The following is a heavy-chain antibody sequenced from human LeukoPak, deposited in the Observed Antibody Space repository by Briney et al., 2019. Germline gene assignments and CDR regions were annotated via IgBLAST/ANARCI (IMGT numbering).Heavy chain of an antibody. D-gene: IGHD2-15*01. Sequence: GASVKVSYEASGYTFTSYDINRVRQAPGQGLEWMGIINPSGGSTSYAQKFQGRVTMTRDMSTSTVYMELSSLRSEDTAVYYCAKGRKPLVVAATEFDYWGQGTLVTVSS. CDR3: AKGRKPLVVAATEFDY. J-gene: IGHJ4*02. CDR1: GYTFTSYD. V-gene: IGHV1-46*01. CDR2: INPSGGST.